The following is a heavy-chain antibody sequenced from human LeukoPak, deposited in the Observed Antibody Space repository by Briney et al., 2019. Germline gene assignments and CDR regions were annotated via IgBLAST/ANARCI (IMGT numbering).Heavy chain of an antibody. CDR2: VIPIFSKA. D-gene: IGHD2-2*01. J-gene: IGHJ6*02. CDR1: GGTFSSYA. Sequence: ASVKVSCKASGGTFSSYAFSWVRQAPGQGLEWMGGVIPIFSKATYAQRFQGRATIAADESTSTAYMELNSLRSEDTAVYYCANSLYCSSTTCLPYYGMDVWGQGTTVTVSS. V-gene: IGHV1-69*13. CDR3: ANSLYCSSTTCLPYYGMDV.